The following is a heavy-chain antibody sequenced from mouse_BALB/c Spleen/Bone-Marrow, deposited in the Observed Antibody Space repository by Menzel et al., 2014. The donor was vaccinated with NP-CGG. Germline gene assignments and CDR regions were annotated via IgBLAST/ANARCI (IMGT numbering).Heavy chain of an antibody. CDR3: TRRPLQANSYFDC. V-gene: IGHV5-6*01. D-gene: IGHD3-2*02. J-gene: IGHJ2*01. Sequence: DVQLVESGGDLVKPGGSLKLSCVASGFTFSSYGMSWVRQTPDKRLEWVATISSGGSPTYYPASVKGRFTISRDNAKSTLYLQMSSLNSEDTAMYYCTRRPLQANSYFDCWGQGTTLTVSS. CDR2: ISSGGSPT. CDR1: GFTFSSYG.